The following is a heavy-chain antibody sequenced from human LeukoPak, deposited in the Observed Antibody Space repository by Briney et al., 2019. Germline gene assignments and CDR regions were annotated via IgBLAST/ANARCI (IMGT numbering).Heavy chain of an antibody. J-gene: IGHJ1*01. Sequence: PGGSLRLSCAASGFTFSSYSMNWVRQAPGKGLEWVSSISSSSRYIYYADSVKGRFTISRDNAKNSLYLQMNSLRAEDTAVYYCASGRITIFGVVTPEYFQHWGQGTLVTVSS. CDR3: ASGRITIFGVVTPEYFQH. CDR2: ISSSSRYI. CDR1: GFTFSSYS. V-gene: IGHV3-21*01. D-gene: IGHD3-3*01.